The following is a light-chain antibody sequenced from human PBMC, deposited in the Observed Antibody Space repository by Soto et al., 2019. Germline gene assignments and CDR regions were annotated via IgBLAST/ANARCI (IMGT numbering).Light chain of an antibody. V-gene: IGKV3-20*01. CDR3: QQYGNSPSA. CDR1: QTVTAGR. J-gene: IGKJ1*01. CDR2: SAS. Sequence: VLTQSPDNLSLSPGDRATLFCRASQTVTAGRVAWYQQKPGQAPRLLIWSASRRTSGTPDRFSGSGSGTDFTLTISRLEPEDFAMYYCQQYGNSPSAFGQGTKVDIK.